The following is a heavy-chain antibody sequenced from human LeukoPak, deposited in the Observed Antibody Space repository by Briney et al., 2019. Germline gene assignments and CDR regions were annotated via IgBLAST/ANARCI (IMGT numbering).Heavy chain of an antibody. V-gene: IGHV1-18*01. CDR3: ARRIGTPTDAFDI. J-gene: IGHJ3*02. CDR2: VFSFNGNT. Sequence: ASVKVSCKSSGYRFSTYGIAWVRQAPGRGLEWMGWVFSFNGNTNYAQKFQGRVSMTTDTSTSTAYLELRSLRSDDTAIYFCARRIGTPTDAFDIWGQGTVVTVSS. D-gene: IGHD2-21*01. CDR1: GYRFSTYG.